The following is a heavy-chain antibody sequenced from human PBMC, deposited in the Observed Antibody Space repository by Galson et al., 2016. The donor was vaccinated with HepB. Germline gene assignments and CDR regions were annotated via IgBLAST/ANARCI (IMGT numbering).Heavy chain of an antibody. CDR3: ATCDWRGTAYCGAY. CDR2: ISVYNGRT. Sequence: SVKVSCKASGYTSSSYGICWVRQAPGQGLEWMGWISVYNGRTAYAHKLVGRVTMTADTSTNTAYMELRSLASDDTAVYYCATCDWRGTAYCGAYWGQGSLVTVSS. CDR1: GYTSSSYG. D-gene: IGHD2-21*02. J-gene: IGHJ4*02. V-gene: IGHV1-18*01.